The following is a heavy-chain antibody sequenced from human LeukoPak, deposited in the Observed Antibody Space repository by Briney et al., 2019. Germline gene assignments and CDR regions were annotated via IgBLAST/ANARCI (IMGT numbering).Heavy chain of an antibody. J-gene: IGHJ4*02. CDR2: ITISTGII. CDR1: GFTFSDYN. D-gene: IGHD5-24*01. Sequence: GGSLRLSCAASGFTFSDYNMNWVRQAPGKGLEWVAYITISTGIIYYADSVKGRFTISRDNSKNTLYLQMNSLRAEDTAVYYCAKGRQTSRWLQLTFDYWGQGTLVTVSS. CDR3: AKGRQTSRWLQLTFDY. V-gene: IGHV3-48*01.